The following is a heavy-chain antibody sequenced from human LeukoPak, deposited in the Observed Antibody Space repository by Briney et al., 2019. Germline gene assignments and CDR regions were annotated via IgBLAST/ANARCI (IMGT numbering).Heavy chain of an antibody. CDR1: GFTVSSNY. CDR2: IYSGGST. D-gene: IGHD3-10*01. Sequence: PGGSLRLSCAASGFTVSSNYMSWVRRAPGKGLEWVSVIYSGGSTYYADSVKGRFTISTDNSKNTLYLQMNSLRAEDTAVYYCAREGHGSGSYWDYWGQGTLVTVSS. J-gene: IGHJ4*02. CDR3: AREGHGSGSYWDY. V-gene: IGHV3-53*01.